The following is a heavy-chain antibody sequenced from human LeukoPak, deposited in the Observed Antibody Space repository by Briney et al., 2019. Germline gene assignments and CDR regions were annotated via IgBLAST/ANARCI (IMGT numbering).Heavy chain of an antibody. CDR2: ISDSGGST. V-gene: IGHV3-23*01. CDR3: AKDRLGAILYFDY. D-gene: IGHD1-26*01. J-gene: IGHJ4*02. CDR1: GFTFSISA. Sequence: PGGSLRLSCAASGFTFSISAMSWVRQAPGKGLEWVSGISDSGGSTFYADSVKGRFTISRDNSKNILYLQMNSLRAGDTAVYYCAKDRLGAILYFDYWGQGTLVTVSS.